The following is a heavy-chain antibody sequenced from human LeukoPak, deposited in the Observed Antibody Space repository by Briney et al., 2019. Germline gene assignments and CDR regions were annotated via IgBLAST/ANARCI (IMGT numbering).Heavy chain of an antibody. CDR1: GGTFSSYG. Sequence: GASVTVSFKASGGTFSSYGISWVRQAPGQGLEWMGGIIPIFGTANYAQKFQGRVTITADESTSTAYMELRSLRSDDTAVYYCARVSSGERWLQSIDYWGQGTLVTVSS. V-gene: IGHV1-69*01. CDR3: ARVSSGERWLQSIDY. D-gene: IGHD5-24*01. CDR2: IIPIFGTA. J-gene: IGHJ4*02.